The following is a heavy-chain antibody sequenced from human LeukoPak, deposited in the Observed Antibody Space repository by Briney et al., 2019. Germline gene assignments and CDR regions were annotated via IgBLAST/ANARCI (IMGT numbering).Heavy chain of an antibody. CDR1: GFTFSSYG. V-gene: IGHV3-7*01. D-gene: IGHD5-18*01. CDR2: IKKDGSEK. J-gene: IGHJ4*02. Sequence: GRSLRLSCAASGFTFSSYGMHWVRQAPGKGLEWVANIKKDGSEKYYVDSVKGRFTISRDNAKKSLYLQMNSLRAEDTAVYYCARHLSGVTGYTYGRGIDYWGQGTLVTVSS. CDR3: ARHLSGVTGYTYGRGIDY.